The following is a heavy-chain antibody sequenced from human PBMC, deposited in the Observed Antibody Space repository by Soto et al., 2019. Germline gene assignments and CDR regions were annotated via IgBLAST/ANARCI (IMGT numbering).Heavy chain of an antibody. CDR3: ARGRGRTTSDAFDI. CDR2: IDPNGGIT. CDR1: GYSFTDDY. J-gene: IGHJ3*02. D-gene: IGHD2-15*01. V-gene: IGHV1-46*01. Sequence: QVQLVQSGAEVKKPGASVKVSCKASGYSFTDDYMHWVRQAPRQGLEWMGIIDPNGGITSYAQKFQGRVTVSRDTSTSTVYVELTSLRSEATAIYYCARGRGRTTSDAFDIWGQGTMVTVSS.